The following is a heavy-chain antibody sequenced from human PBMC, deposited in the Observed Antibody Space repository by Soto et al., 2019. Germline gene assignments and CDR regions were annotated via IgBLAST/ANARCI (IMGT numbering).Heavy chain of an antibody. CDR3: AVHSGYDYGAFDY. D-gene: IGHD5-12*01. V-gene: IGHV3-53*04. CDR1: GFTVSSNY. CDR2: IYSGGST. Sequence: VQLVESGGGLVQPGGSLRLSCAASGFTVSSNYMSWVRQAPGKGLEWVSVIYSGGSTYYADSVKGRFTISRHNSKNTLYLQMNSLRAEDTAVYYCAVHSGYDYGAFDYWGQGTLVTVSS. J-gene: IGHJ4*02.